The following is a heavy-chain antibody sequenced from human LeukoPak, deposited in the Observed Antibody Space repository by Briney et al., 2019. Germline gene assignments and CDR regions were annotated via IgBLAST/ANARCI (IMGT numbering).Heavy chain of an antibody. CDR3: ARRGAVAGTEDY. Sequence: HPGGSLRLSCTVSGFTVSSNSMSWVRQAPGKGLVWVSRINSDGSTTSYADSVKGRFTVSRDNAKNTLYLQMNSLRAEDTALYYCARRGAVAGTEDYWGQGTQVTVSS. J-gene: IGHJ4*02. D-gene: IGHD6-19*01. V-gene: IGHV3-74*01. CDR1: GFTVSSNS. CDR2: INSDGSTT.